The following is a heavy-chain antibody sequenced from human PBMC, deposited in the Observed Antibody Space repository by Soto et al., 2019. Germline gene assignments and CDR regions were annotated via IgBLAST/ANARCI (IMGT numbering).Heavy chain of an antibody. CDR1: GFTCSSYS. Sequence: GGSLIIWCAASGFTCSSYSMSWVRQAPGKGLEWVSSISSSSSYIYYADSVKGRFTISRDNAKNSLYLQMNSLRAEDTAVYYCARIGYCSGGSCYPNWFDPWGQGTMVNVSS. CDR3: ARIGYCSGGSCYPNWFDP. CDR2: ISSSSSYI. D-gene: IGHD2-15*01. V-gene: IGHV3-21*01. J-gene: IGHJ5*02.